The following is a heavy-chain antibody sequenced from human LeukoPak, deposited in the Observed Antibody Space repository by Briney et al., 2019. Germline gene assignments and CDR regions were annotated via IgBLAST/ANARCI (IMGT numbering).Heavy chain of an antibody. CDR1: GLTFDDYG. Sequence: GGSLRLSCAASGLTFDDYGMSWVRQAPGKGLEGVAGINWNGGREGYADTVKGRFTISRDNAKTTPYLQMNSLRAEDTALSYCSRKLYSSIWYAWGCDYWGQGTLVTVSS. J-gene: IGHJ4*02. CDR3: SRKLYSSIWYAWGCDY. CDR2: INWNGGRE. D-gene: IGHD6-13*01. V-gene: IGHV3-20*04.